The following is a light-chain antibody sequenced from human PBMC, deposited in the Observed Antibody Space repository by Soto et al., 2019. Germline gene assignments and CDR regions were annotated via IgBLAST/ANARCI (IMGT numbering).Light chain of an antibody. J-gene: IGLJ1*01. CDR2: YVD. V-gene: IGLV2-14*03. CDR1: SRDVGAYDY. CDR3: SSHTISSALQV. Sequence: QSVLTQPASVSGSPGQSITISCTGTSRDVGAYDYVSWYLQYPDKAPQLLIYYVDHRPSGVSSRFSGSKSGNTASLTISGLQADDEADYYCSSHTISSALQVFGTGTKVTVL.